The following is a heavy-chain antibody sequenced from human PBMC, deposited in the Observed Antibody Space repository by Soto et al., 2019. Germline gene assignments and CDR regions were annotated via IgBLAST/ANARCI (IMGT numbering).Heavy chain of an antibody. D-gene: IGHD4-4*01. CDR2: ISSSSSYI. V-gene: IGHV3-21*01. CDR1: GFTFSSYS. Sequence: EVQLVESGGGLVKPGGSLRLSCAASGFTFSSYSMNWVRQAPGKGLEWVSSISSSSSYIYYADSVKGRFTISRDNAKNSLYLQMNSLRAEDTAVYYCATELMTTFPWFDPWGQGTLVTVSS. CDR3: ATELMTTFPWFDP. J-gene: IGHJ5*02.